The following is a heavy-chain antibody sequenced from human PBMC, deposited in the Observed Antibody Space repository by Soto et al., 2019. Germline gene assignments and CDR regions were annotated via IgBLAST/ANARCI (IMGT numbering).Heavy chain of an antibody. CDR2: INPNSGGT. CDR1: GYTFTGYY. D-gene: IGHD3-22*01. V-gene: IGHV1-2*04. CDR3: ARGYDSSPNWFDP. Sequence: ASVKVSCKASGYTFTGYYMHWVREAPGQGLEWMGWINPNSGGTNYAQKFQGWVTMTRDTSISTAYMELSRLRSDDTAVYYCARGYDSSPNWFDPWGQGTRVTVSS. J-gene: IGHJ5*02.